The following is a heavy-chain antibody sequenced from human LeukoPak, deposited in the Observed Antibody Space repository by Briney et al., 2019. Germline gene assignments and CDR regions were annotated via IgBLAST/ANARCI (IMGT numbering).Heavy chain of an antibody. D-gene: IGHD6-19*01. Sequence: SETLSLTCTVSGGSISSYYWGWIRQPPGKGLEWIGSIYYSGSTYYNPSLKSRVTISVDTSKNQFSLKLSSVTAADTAVYYCARQWLVTYYYGMDVWGQGTTVTVSS. CDR2: IYYSGST. CDR3: ARQWLVTYYYGMDV. J-gene: IGHJ6*02. V-gene: IGHV4-39*01. CDR1: GGSISSYY.